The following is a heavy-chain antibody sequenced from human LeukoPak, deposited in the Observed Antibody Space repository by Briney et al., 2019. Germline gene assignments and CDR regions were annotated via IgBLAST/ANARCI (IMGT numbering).Heavy chain of an antibody. J-gene: IGHJ4*02. D-gene: IGHD2-2*01. V-gene: IGHV3-30*04. Sequence: SGGSLRLSCAASGFTFSSYAMHWVRQAPGKGLEWVAVISYDGSNKYYADSVKGRFTISRDNSKNTLYLQMNSLRAEDTAVYYCARGSEYPGYWGQGTLVTVSS. CDR1: GFTFSSYA. CDR2: ISYDGSNK. CDR3: ARGSEYPGY.